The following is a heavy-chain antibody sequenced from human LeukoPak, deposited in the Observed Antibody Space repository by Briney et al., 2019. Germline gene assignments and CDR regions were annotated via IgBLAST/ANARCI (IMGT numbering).Heavy chain of an antibody. CDR1: GFTFSHYG. Sequence: GGSLRLSCVASGFTFSHYGMDWVRQAPGKGLEWVSGIGPSGDNTYYADSVKGRFTISRDNSKNTLYLQMNSLRAEDTAVYYCAKVPYGSGTRGGFDYWGQGTLVTVSS. V-gene: IGHV3-23*01. D-gene: IGHD3-10*01. CDR2: IGPSGDNT. J-gene: IGHJ4*02. CDR3: AKVPYGSGTRGGFDY.